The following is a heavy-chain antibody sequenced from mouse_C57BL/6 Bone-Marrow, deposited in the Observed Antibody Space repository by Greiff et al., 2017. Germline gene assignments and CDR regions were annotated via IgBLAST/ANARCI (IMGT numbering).Heavy chain of an antibody. Sequence: EVKLVESGGDLVKPGGSLKLSCAASGFTFSSYGMSWVRQTPDKRLEWVATISSGGSYTYYPDSGKGRFTISRENAKNTLYLQMSSLKSEDTAMYYCARPPYYYGSSRGYFDVWGTGTTVTVSS. D-gene: IGHD1-1*01. CDR1: GFTFSSYG. CDR3: ARPPYYYGSSRGYFDV. CDR2: ISSGGSYT. V-gene: IGHV5-6*02. J-gene: IGHJ1*03.